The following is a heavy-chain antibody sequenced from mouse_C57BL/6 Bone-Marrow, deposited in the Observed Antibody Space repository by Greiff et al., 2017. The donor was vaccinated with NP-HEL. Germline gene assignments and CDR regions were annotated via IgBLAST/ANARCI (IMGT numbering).Heavy chain of an antibody. Sequence: EVQGVESGGGLVQPGGSLKLSCAASGFTFSDYGMAWVRQAPRKGPEWVAFISNLAYSIYYADTVTGRFTISRENAKNTLYLEMSSLRSEDTALYDCARHRGARNSFDYGGQGTTLTVSS. CDR3: ARHRGARNSFDY. CDR2: ISNLAYSI. J-gene: IGHJ2*01. CDR1: GFTFSDYG. V-gene: IGHV5-15*01.